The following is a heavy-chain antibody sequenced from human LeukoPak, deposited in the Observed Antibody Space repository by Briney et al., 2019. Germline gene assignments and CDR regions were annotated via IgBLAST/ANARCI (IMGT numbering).Heavy chain of an antibody. CDR2: INSDGSST. CDR1: GLTFSSYW. Sequence: GGSLRLSCAASGLTFSSYWMHWVRQAPGKGLVWVSRINSDGSSTSYADSVKGRFTISRDNAKNTLYLQMNSLRAEDTAVYYCAREDITTVTYPVDYWGQGTLVAVSS. V-gene: IGHV3-74*01. CDR3: AREDITTVTYPVDY. J-gene: IGHJ4*02. D-gene: IGHD4-17*01.